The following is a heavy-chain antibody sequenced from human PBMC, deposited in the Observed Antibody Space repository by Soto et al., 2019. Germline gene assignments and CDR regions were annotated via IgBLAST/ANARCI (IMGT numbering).Heavy chain of an antibody. CDR2: TYYRSKWYN. J-gene: IGHJ6*02. V-gene: IGHV6-1*01. CDR3: ARRITMIVPIGYYYGMDV. Sequence: SQTLSLTCAISGDSVSSNSAAWNWIRQSPSRGLEWLGRTYYRSKWYNDYAVSVKSRITINPDTSKNQFSLQLNSVTPEDTAVYYCARRITMIVPIGYYYGMDVWGQGTTVTVSS. CDR1: GDSVSSNSAA. D-gene: IGHD3-22*01.